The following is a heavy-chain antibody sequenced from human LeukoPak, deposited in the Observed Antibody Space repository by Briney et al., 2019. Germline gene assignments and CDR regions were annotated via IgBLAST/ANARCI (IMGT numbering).Heavy chain of an antibody. D-gene: IGHD2-21*01. V-gene: IGHV3-23*01. CDR3: VKDRYIIVTSDLDS. J-gene: IGHJ4*02. CDR1: GFTFNNYA. CDR2: ISGSGDST. Sequence: GGSLRLTCAASGFTFNNYAMRWVRQAPGKGLEWVSAISGSGDSTYNADSVKGRFTISRDNSKNTLYLQMNSLRVEDTAVYCCVKDRYIIVTSDLDSWGQGTLVTVSS.